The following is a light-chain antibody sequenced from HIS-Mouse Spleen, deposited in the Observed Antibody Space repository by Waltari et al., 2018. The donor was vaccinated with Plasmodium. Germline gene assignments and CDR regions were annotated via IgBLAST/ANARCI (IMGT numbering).Light chain of an antibody. CDR2: CNN. CDR3: AAWDDSLNGVV. Sequence: QSVLTQPPSASGTPGQRVTISCSGSISSIGSNTVTWYQQLPGTAPKLLIYCNNQRASGVPDRYSGSKSGTSAALAISGLQSEDEADYYCAAWDDSLNGVVFAGGTKLTVL. CDR1: ISSIGSNT. J-gene: IGLJ2*01. V-gene: IGLV1-44*01.